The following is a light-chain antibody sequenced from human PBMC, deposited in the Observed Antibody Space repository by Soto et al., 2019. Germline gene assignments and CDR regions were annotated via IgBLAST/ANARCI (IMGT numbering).Light chain of an antibody. CDR3: RYSSSSLWT. J-gene: IGKJ1*01. CDR2: GTF. CDR1: QTGSGNN. Sequence: VLTQSPGTLSLFPGERDTLSGRSSQTGSGNNIAWYQQKPGQSPSILIYGTFNKATGIPGRLRGRGSGTDFILIIDRLEPEDFVLYYCRYSSSSLWTCGQGTKMEI. V-gene: IGKV3-20*01.